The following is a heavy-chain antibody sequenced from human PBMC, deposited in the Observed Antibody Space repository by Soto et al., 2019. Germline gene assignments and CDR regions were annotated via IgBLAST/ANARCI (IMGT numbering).Heavy chain of an antibody. D-gene: IGHD6-19*01. V-gene: IGHV3-30*18. CDR2: ISYDGSNK. CDR1: GFTFSSYG. CDR3: AKQVEMAAFLGY. J-gene: IGHJ4*02. Sequence: QVQLVESGGGVVQPGRSLRRSCAASGFTFSSYGMHWVRQAPGKGLEWVEVISYDGSNKYYADSVKGRFTISRDNSKNTLYLQMNSRRAEDTAVYYCAKQVEMAAFLGYWGQGTLVTVSS.